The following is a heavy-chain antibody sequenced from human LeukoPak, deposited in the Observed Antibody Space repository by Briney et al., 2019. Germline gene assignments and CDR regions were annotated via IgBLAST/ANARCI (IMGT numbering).Heavy chain of an antibody. CDR2: ISPSGAYI. J-gene: IGHJ4*02. CDR1: GFPFSRYN. D-gene: IGHD3-10*02. CDR3: AKDTYGLARVTMVGGDY. V-gene: IGHV3-21*01. Sequence: GGSLRLSCTASGFPFSRYNMNWVRQAPGKGLEWVSSISPSGAYIYSADSLKGRFTISRDDSENTLHLQMNSLRAEDTAVYYCAKDTYGLARVTMVGGDYWRQGTLVTVSS.